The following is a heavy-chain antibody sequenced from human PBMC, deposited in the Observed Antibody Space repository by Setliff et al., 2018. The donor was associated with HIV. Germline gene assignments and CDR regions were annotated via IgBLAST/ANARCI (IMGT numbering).Heavy chain of an antibody. D-gene: IGHD6-25*01. CDR3: HLPRTGYDYHYQGVDV. Sequence: PSETLSLTCTVSGGSIRSSDNYWGWIRQPPGKGLEWIGSIDYSGSAYYNPSLKSRVTISADTSTNQISLTLSSVTAAVPALYYTHLPRTGYDYHYQGVDVWGQGTTVTVSS. CDR2: IDYSGSA. V-gene: IGHV4-39*07. CDR1: GGSIRSSDNY. J-gene: IGHJ6*02.